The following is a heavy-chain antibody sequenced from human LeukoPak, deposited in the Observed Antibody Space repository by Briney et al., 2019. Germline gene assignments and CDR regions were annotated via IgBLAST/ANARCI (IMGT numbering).Heavy chain of an antibody. J-gene: IGHJ4*02. Sequence: GGSLRLSCAASGFTVSSNYMNWVRQAPGKGLEWVSVIYSGGSTNYADSVKGRFTISRDNSKNTLYLQMNSLRAEDTAVYYCIYGYTLDFWGQGTLVTVS. CDR1: GFTVSSNY. CDR3: IYGYTLDF. D-gene: IGHD5-18*01. CDR2: IYSGGST. V-gene: IGHV3-53*01.